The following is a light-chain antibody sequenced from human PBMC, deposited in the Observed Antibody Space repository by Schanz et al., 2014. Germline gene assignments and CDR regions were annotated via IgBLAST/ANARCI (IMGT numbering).Light chain of an antibody. V-gene: IGLV2-8*01. CDR2: EVS. Sequence: QSALTQPPYEAGWCGQSVTISSSGTSSDVGGYKYVTWYQQHPGKAPKLIIYEVSTRPSGVPDRFSGSKSGNTASLTVSGLQAEDEAEYYCGSFAGTKNLIFGGGTKLTVL. CDR1: SSDVGGYKY. J-gene: IGLJ2*01. CDR3: GSFAGTKNLI.